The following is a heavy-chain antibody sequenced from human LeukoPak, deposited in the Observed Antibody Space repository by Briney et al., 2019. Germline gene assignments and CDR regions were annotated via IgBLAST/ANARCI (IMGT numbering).Heavy chain of an antibody. J-gene: IGHJ6*04. Sequence: SETLSLTCTVSGGSISSYYWSWIRQPPGKGLEWIGYIYYSGSTHYNPSLKSRVTISVDTSKNQFSLKLSSVTAADTAVYYCARGNYYYGSGSYWNYYYGMDVWGKGTTVTVSS. CDR1: GGSISSYY. D-gene: IGHD3-10*01. CDR2: IYYSGST. V-gene: IGHV4-59*01. CDR3: ARGNYYYGSGSYWNYYYGMDV.